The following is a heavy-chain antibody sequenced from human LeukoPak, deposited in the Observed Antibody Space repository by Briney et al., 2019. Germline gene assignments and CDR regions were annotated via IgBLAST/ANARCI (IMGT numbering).Heavy chain of an antibody. CDR1: GGSISSSSYY. J-gene: IGHJ6*03. CDR3: ARQEDPGYYYGSGNMDV. CDR2: IYYSGST. V-gene: IGHV4-39*01. D-gene: IGHD3-10*01. Sequence: PSETLSLTCTVSGGSISSSSYYWGWIRQPPGKGLEWIGRIYYSGSTYYNPSLKSRVTISVDTSKNQFSLKLSSVTAADTAVYYCARQEDPGYYYGSGNMDVWGKGTTVTISS.